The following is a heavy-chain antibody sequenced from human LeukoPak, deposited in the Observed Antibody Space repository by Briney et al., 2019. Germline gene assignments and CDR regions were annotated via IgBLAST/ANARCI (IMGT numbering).Heavy chain of an antibody. V-gene: IGHV3-23*01. CDR1: GFTFSNYA. J-gene: IGHJ4*02. CDR3: AKGGFYYYDV. D-gene: IGHD3-22*01. CDR2: ISGSGGGT. Sequence: GGSLRLSCAASGFTFSNYAMSWVRQAPGKGPEWVSAISGSGGGTYYADSVKGRFTISRDNSKNTLYLQMYSLRAEDTALYYCAKGGFYYYDVWGQGTLVTVSS.